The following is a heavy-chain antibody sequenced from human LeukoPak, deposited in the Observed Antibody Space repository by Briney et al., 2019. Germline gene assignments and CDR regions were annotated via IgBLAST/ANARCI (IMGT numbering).Heavy chain of an antibody. CDR1: GFTFSSYA. V-gene: IGHV3-30-3*01. CDR2: ISYDGSNK. CDR3: ARDGVVGAMFDY. D-gene: IGHD1-26*01. J-gene: IGHJ4*02. Sequence: GGSLRLSCAASGFTFSSYAMHWVRQAPGKGLEWVAVISYDGSNKYYADSVKGRFTISRDNSKNTLYLQMNSLRAEDTAVYYCARDGVVGAMFDYWGQGTLVTVSS.